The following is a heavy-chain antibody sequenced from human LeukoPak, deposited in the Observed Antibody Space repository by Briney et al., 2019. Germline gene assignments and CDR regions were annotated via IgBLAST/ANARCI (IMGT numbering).Heavy chain of an antibody. CDR1: GFTFSSYA. CDR2: ISGSGGST. J-gene: IGHJ4*02. CDR3: ARGYDSSGNLPGY. V-gene: IGHV3-23*01. Sequence: GGSLRLSCAASGFTFSSYAMSWVRQAPGKGLEWVSAISGSGGSTYYADSVKGRFTISRDNSKNTLYLQMNSLRAEDTAVYYCARGYDSSGNLPGYWGQGTLVTVSS. D-gene: IGHD3-22*01.